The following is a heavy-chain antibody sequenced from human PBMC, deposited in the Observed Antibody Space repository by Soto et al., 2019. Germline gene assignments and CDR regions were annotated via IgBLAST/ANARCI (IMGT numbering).Heavy chain of an antibody. V-gene: IGHV3-30-3*01. CDR2: IPYDGSNK. CDR1: GFTFSSYA. Sequence: QVQLVESGGGVVQPGRSLRLSCAASGFTFSSYAMHWVRQAPGKGLEWVAVIPYDGSNKYYADSVKGRFTISRDNSKNTLYLQMNSLRAEDTAVYYCARAIAAAGPFDYWGQGTLVTVSS. CDR3: ARAIAAAGPFDY. J-gene: IGHJ4*02. D-gene: IGHD6-13*01.